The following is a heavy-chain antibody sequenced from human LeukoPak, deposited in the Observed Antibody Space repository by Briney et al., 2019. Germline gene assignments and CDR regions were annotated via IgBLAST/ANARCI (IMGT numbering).Heavy chain of an antibody. J-gene: IGHJ4*02. Sequence: PSETLSLTCTVSGGSISSGDYYWSWIRQPPGKGLEWIGEINHSGSTNYNPSLKSRVTISVDTSKNQFSLKLSSVTAADTAVYYCARSRGSYFSDWGQGTLVTVSS. V-gene: IGHV4-39*07. CDR3: ARSRGSYFSD. D-gene: IGHD1-26*01. CDR1: GGSISSGDYY. CDR2: INHSGST.